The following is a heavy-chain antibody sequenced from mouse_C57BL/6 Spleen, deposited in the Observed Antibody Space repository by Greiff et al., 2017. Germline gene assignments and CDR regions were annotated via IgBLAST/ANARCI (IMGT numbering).Heavy chain of an antibody. CDR3: TEGGSSYWYFDV. J-gene: IGHJ1*03. CDR2: IDPETGGT. CDR1: GYTFTDYE. V-gene: IGHV1-15*01. Sequence: QVQLKQSGAELVRPGASVTLSCKASGYTFTDYEMHWVKQTPVHGLEWIGAIDPETGGTAYNQKFKGKAILTADKSSSTAYMELRSLTSEDSAVYYCTEGGSSYWYFDVWGTGTTVTVSS. D-gene: IGHD1-1*01.